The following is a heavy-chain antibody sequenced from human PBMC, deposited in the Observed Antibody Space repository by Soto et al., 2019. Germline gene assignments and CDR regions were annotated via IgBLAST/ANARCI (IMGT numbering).Heavy chain of an antibody. CDR1: GGSISSYY. D-gene: IGHD6-19*01. J-gene: IGHJ4*02. CDR3: ASSSSGWPYYFDY. CDR2: IYYSGST. Sequence: QVQLQESGPGLVKPSETLSLTCTVSGGSISSYYWSWIRQPPGKGLEWIGYIYYSGSTNYNPSLKSRVTISVDTCKNQFSLKLSSVTAADTAVYYCASSSSGWPYYFDYWGQGTLVTVSS. V-gene: IGHV4-59*08.